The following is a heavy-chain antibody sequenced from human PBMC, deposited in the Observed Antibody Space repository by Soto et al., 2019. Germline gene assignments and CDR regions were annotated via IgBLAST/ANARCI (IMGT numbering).Heavy chain of an antibody. CDR1: GGTFSSYA. Sequence: QVQLVQSGAEVKKPGSSVKVSCKASGGTFSSYAISWVRQAPGQGLEWMGGIIPIFGTANYAQKFQGRVTITADKSHSTAYLEVGSLRSEDPAGYYCANPIATRVEYFYGKDVWGQGTKVNVS. CDR3: ANPIATRVEYFYGKDV. V-gene: IGHV1-69*06. CDR2: IIPIFGTA. D-gene: IGHD3-3*01. J-gene: IGHJ6*02.